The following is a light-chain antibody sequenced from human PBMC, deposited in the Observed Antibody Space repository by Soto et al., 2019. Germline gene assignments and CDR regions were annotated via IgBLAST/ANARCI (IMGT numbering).Light chain of an antibody. CDR2: GAS. V-gene: IGKV3-15*01. CDR3: QQYNDWPCT. Sequence: EIVMTQSPATLSVSPGERATLSCRASQSVSSNLAWYQQKPGQAPRLLIYGASTRATGIPATFSGSGSGTEFTLTISSLQSEDFAVYYCQQYNDWPCTFGQGTNLEIK. J-gene: IGKJ2*02. CDR1: QSVSSN.